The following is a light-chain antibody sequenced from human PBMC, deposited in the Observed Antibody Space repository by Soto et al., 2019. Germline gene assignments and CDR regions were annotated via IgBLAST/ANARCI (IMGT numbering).Light chain of an antibody. CDR3: QQYNSYSRT. CDR2: DAS. V-gene: IGKV1-5*01. J-gene: IGKJ1*01. CDR1: QSISSW. Sequence: VQLTQSHSTLSAYVGESVPLTCLASQSISSWLAWYQQKPGKAPKLLIYDASSLESGVPSRFSGSGPGTEFTLTISSLQPDDFATYYCQQYNSYSRTFGQGTKVDIK.